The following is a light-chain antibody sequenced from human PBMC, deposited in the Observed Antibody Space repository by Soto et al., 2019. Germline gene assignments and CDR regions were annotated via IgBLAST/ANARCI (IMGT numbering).Light chain of an antibody. V-gene: IGLV2-14*03. Sequence: QSSLTQPASVSGSPGQSITISCSGTNSDFTVYNYVSWYQHHPVKAPKLMIYDVSNRPSGVSNRFSGSKSGNTASLTISGLQAEDEADYYCNSYSSSSSVFGTGTKLTVL. CDR1: NSDFTVYNY. J-gene: IGLJ1*01. CDR3: NSYSSSSSV. CDR2: DVS.